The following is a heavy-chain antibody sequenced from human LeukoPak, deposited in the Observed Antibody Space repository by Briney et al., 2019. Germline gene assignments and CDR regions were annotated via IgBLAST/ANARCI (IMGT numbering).Heavy chain of an antibody. J-gene: IGHJ2*01. Sequence: GGSLRLSCAASGFTFSSYAMSWVRQAPGKGLEWVSGISGSGGHTYNADSVEGRFTISRDNPKNTVSLQLSSLRVEDTAVYFCAKDREDSAMISGVFDLWGRGTLVTVSS. V-gene: IGHV3-23*01. CDR2: ISGSGGHT. CDR3: AKDREDSAMISGVFDL. D-gene: IGHD5-18*01. CDR1: GFTFSSYA.